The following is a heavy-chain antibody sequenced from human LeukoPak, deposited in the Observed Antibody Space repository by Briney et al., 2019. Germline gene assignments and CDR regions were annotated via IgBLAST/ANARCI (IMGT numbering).Heavy chain of an antibody. CDR2: INPNSGGT. D-gene: IGHD6-13*01. J-gene: IGHJ6*03. CDR1: GYTFTSYD. CDR3: ARDLRIAAAGSAWYYYYYMDV. Sequence: ASVKVTCKASGYTFTSYDINWVRQATGQGLEWMGWINPNSGGTNYAQKFQGRVTMTRDTPISTAYMELSRLRSDDTAVYYCARDLRIAAAGSAWYYYYYMDVWGKGTTVTISS. V-gene: IGHV1-2*02.